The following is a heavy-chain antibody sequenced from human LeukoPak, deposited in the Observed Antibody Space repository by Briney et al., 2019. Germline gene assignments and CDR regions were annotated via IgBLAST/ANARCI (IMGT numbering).Heavy chain of an antibody. CDR2: IIPIFGTA. J-gene: IGHJ4*02. CDR1: GGTFSSYA. Sequence: SVKVSCKASGGTFSSYAISWVRQAPGQGLEWMGGIIPIFGTANYAQKFQGRVTMTRNTSISTAYMELSSLRSEDTAVYYCARGGWNDGPHYWGQGTLVTVSS. V-gene: IGHV1-69*05. D-gene: IGHD1-1*01. CDR3: ARGGWNDGPHY.